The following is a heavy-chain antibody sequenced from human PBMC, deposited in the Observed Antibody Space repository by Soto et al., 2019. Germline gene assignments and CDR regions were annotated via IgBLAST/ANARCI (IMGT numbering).Heavy chain of an antibody. CDR1: GFTCRSYS. J-gene: IGHJ4*02. D-gene: IGHD1-26*01. V-gene: IGHV3-48*02. Sequence: GALRLSGAAPGFTCRSYSMNWVREAPGKGLEWVSYISSSSSTMYYADSVKGRFTISRDNAKNSLFLHMNSLRDEDTAVYYCARDSTDADSGSYSGDYWGQGTLVTVSS. CDR3: ARDSTDADSGSYSGDY. CDR2: ISSSSSTM.